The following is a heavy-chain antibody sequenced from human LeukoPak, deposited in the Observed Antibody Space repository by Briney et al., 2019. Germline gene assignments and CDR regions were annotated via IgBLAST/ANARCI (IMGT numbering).Heavy chain of an antibody. V-gene: IGHV1-8*03. Sequence: ASVKASCKASGYTFTSYDINWVRQATGQGLEWMGWMNPNSGNTGYAQKFQGRVTITRNTSISTAYMELSSLRSEDTAVYYCARGVFGFWSGYYPDAFDIWGQGTMVTVSS. D-gene: IGHD3-3*01. CDR3: ARGVFGFWSGYYPDAFDI. J-gene: IGHJ3*02. CDR1: GYTFTSYD. CDR2: MNPNSGNT.